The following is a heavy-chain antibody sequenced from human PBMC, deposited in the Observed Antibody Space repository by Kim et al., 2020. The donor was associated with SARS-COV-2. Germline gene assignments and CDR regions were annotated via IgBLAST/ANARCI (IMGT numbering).Heavy chain of an antibody. D-gene: IGHD4-17*01. Sequence: GGSLRLSCAASGFTFRNYGMHWVRQAPGKGLEWVAVIWFDGSNKYYADSVKGRFTISRDNSKNTLYMQMNSLTAEDTAVYFCARRVTGDPFDYWGQGTLVTVSS. J-gene: IGHJ4*02. CDR1: GFTFRNYG. CDR2: IWFDGSNK. CDR3: ARRVTGDPFDY. V-gene: IGHV3-33*01.